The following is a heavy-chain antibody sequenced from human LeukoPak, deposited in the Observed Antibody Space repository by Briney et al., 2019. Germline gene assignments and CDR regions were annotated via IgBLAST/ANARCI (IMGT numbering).Heavy chain of an antibody. CDR3: ARVEGGTTFDY. D-gene: IGHD2-15*01. Sequence: PGGSLTLSCAASGFSVSSNYRSWVRQAPGKGLVWVSRINTDGSTTTYADSVKGRFTISRDTAKNTLYLQMNSLRAEDTAVYYCARVEGGTTFDYWGQGALVTVSS. CDR2: INTDGSTT. J-gene: IGHJ4*02. V-gene: IGHV3-74*01. CDR1: GFSVSSNY.